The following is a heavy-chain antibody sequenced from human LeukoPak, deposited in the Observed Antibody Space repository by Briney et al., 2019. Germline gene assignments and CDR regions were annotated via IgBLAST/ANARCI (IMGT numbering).Heavy chain of an antibody. Sequence: GGSLRLSCAASGFTFSHYDIHWVRQAPGKGLEWVEVIWYDGTNKYYADSVRGRFTISRDNSKNTLYLQMNSLRAEDTALYYCAREKGSRITMVRGIPDYWGQGTLVTVSS. J-gene: IGHJ4*02. CDR1: GFTFSHYD. CDR2: IWYDGTNK. V-gene: IGHV3-33*01. CDR3: AREKGSRITMVRGIPDY. D-gene: IGHD3-10*01.